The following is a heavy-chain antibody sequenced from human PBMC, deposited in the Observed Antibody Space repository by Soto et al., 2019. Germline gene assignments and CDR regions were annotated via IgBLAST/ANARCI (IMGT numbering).Heavy chain of an antibody. CDR2: IYPGDSDT. Sequence: GESLKISCHGSGYIFSGYWIAWVRQMPGKGLEWMGVIYPGDSDTIYSPSFQGQVTVSADKSISTAYLQWSSLKASDTAMYYCARHPGISGTTDYFDYWGQGTLVTVSS. D-gene: IGHD1-20*01. CDR3: ARHPGISGTTDYFDY. CDR1: GYIFSGYW. V-gene: IGHV5-51*01. J-gene: IGHJ4*02.